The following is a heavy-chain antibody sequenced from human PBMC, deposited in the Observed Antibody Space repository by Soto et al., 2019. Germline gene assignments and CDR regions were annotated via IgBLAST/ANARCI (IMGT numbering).Heavy chain of an antibody. CDR2: INPKSGGT. D-gene: IGHD2-8*01. J-gene: IGHJ6*02. CDR1: GSIFTDYH. V-gene: IGHV1-2*04. Sequence: ASVKVSCAASGSIFTDYHIHWVRQAPGQGLEWLGRINPKSGGTSTAQKFQGWVTMTRDRSISTVYMELTRLRSDDTAVYFCARGHSTDCSNGVCSFFYNHEMDVWGQGTTVTVSS. CDR3: ARGHSTDCSNGVCSFFYNHEMDV.